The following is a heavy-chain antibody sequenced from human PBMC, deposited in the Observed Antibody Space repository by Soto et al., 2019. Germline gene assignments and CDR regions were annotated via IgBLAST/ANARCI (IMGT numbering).Heavy chain of an antibody. D-gene: IGHD2-15*01. J-gene: IGHJ6*02. V-gene: IGHV4-31*03. CDR1: AGSTSSGGYL. Sequence: SETRSLTCTVSAGSTSSGGYLWTWIRQHPGKGLEWIGHTYYNGTTYSNPSLKSRLTLSIDTSKNQFSLKLRSVTAADTAAFSCAREARRAAQFYGMGVWGQGTMVTVSS. CDR3: AREARRAAQFYGMGV. CDR2: TYYNGTT.